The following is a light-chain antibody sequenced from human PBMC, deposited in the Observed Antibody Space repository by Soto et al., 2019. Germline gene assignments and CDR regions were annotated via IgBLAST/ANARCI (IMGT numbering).Light chain of an antibody. CDR3: CSYAGSSTWV. V-gene: IGLV2-23*01. CDR2: EGS. CDR1: RSDVGSYNL. J-gene: IGLJ3*02. Sequence: SVLTQPASVSGSPGQSITISCTGTRSDVGSYNLVSWYQQHPGKAPKLMIYEGSKRPSGVSNRFSGSKSGNTASLTISGLQAEDEADYYCCSYAGSSTWVFGGGTKLTVL.